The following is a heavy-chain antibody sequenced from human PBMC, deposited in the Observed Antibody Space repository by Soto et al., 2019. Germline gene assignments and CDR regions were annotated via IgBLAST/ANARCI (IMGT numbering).Heavy chain of an antibody. Sequence: PGGSLRLSCTGSGFTSGDYAMTWVRQAPGKGLEWVGFIRSKAYGGTTEYAASVKGRFTTSRDDSKSIAYLQMNSLKTEDTAVYYCTSFYGSGSFDYWGQGTLVTVSS. D-gene: IGHD3-10*01. CDR2: IRSKAYGGTT. CDR1: GFTSGDYA. V-gene: IGHV3-49*04. CDR3: TSFYGSGSFDY. J-gene: IGHJ4*02.